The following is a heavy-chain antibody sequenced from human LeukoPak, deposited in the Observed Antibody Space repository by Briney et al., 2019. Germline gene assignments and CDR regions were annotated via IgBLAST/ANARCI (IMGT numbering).Heavy chain of an antibody. J-gene: IGHJ4*02. Sequence: GESLKISCKGSGYIFSNYWIGGVRQMPGKGLEWMGIIYPGDSDTRYSPSFQGQVTISADKSISTAYLQWSSLKASDTAMYYCASSKNTAMVYDYWGQGTLVTVSS. CDR2: IYPGDSDT. CDR1: GYIFSNYW. CDR3: ASSKNTAMVYDY. D-gene: IGHD5-18*01. V-gene: IGHV5-51*01.